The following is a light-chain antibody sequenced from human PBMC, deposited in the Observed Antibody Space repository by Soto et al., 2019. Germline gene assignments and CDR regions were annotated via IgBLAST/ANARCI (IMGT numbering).Light chain of an antibody. CDR1: TSNIGDYD. V-gene: IGLV1-40*01. CDR2: GNN. CDR3: QAYDRSQSGSV. Sequence: QSVLTQPPSVSGAPGQGVTISCAGSTSNIGDYDVHWYQQLPGTAPKLLIYGNNNRPSGVPDRFSGSKSGTSASLAITGLQAEDEADYYCQAYDRSQSGSVFGGGTKLTVL. J-gene: IGLJ3*02.